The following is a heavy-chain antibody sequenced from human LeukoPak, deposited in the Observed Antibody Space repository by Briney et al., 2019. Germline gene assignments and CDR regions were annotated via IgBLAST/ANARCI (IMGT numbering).Heavy chain of an antibody. CDR1: GLTFNTYA. D-gene: IGHD2-21*02. CDR2: VSGSGAGT. V-gene: IGHV3-23*01. Sequence: GGSLRLSCAASGLTFNTYAMSWVRQAPGKGLQWVSTVSGSGAGTFYGDSVKGRFTISRDNSNNTLFLQMNSLSADDTAVYFCAKGPRAGLRYWYFDLWGRGSLVTVSS. J-gene: IGHJ2*01. CDR3: AKGPRAGLRYWYFDL.